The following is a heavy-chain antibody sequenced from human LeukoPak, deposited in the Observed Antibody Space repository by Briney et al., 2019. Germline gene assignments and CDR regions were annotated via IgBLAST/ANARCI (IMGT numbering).Heavy chain of an antibody. V-gene: IGHV1-69*13. D-gene: IGHD3-22*01. CDR3: AANYYDSGGYPEAFDY. J-gene: IGHJ4*02. Sequence: GASVKVSCKASGGTFSSYAISWVRQAPGQGLEWMGGIIPIFGTANYAQKFQGRVTITADESTSTAYMELSSLRSEDTAVYYCAANYYDSGGYPEAFDYWGQGTLVTVSS. CDR2: IIPIFGTA. CDR1: GGTFSSYA.